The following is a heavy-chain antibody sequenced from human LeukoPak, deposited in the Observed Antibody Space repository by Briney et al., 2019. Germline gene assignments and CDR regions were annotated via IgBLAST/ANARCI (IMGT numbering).Heavy chain of an antibody. J-gene: IGHJ3*02. V-gene: IGHV3-30-3*01. D-gene: IGHD6-13*01. CDR3: ARDTLWGYSSSWGAFDI. Sequence: GGSLRLSCAASGFTFSSYAVHWVRQAPGKGLEWVAVISYDGSNKYYADSVKGRFTISRDNSKNTLYLQMNSLRAEDTAVYYCARDTLWGYSSSWGAFDIWGQGTMVIVSS. CDR1: GFTFSSYA. CDR2: ISYDGSNK.